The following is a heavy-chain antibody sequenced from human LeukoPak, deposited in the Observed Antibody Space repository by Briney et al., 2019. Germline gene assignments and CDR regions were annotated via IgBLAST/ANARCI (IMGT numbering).Heavy chain of an antibody. V-gene: IGHV3-9*01. CDR1: GFTFDNYA. CDR3: AKAATYYYMDV. Sequence: GGSLRLSCAASGFTFDNYAMHWVRQAPGKGLEWVSGISWNGGSIGYADSVKGRFTISRDNAKNSLYLQMNSLRAEDTALYYCAKAATYYYMDVWGKGTTVTVSS. J-gene: IGHJ6*03. CDR2: ISWNGGSI.